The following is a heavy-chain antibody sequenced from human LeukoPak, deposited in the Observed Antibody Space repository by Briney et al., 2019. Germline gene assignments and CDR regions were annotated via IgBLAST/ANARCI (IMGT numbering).Heavy chain of an antibody. CDR2: INPSGGST. CDR1: GYTFTSYY. D-gene: IGHD6-19*01. J-gene: IGHJ6*03. Sequence: ASVKVSCKASGYTFTSYYMHWVRQAPGQGLEWMGIINPSGGSTGYAQKFQGRVTITRNTSISTAYMEVSSLRYEDTAVYYCARRAVDNSYYYYMDVWGKGTTVTVSS. V-gene: IGHV1-46*01. CDR3: ARRAVDNSYYYYMDV.